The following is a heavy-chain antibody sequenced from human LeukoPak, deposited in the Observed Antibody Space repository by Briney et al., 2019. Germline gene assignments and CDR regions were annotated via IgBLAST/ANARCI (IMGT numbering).Heavy chain of an antibody. J-gene: IGHJ4*02. CDR1: GYFFSGYY. Sequence: ASVKVSCKASGYFFSGYYIHWVRQAPGQGLEWMGCINPNSGDTEYAQKFQGRVNMTRDMSSSTVYLELSSLRSDETALYYCARDRSVLSAIGKTRLFRYFDHWGQGTRVTVSS. CDR3: ARDRSVLSAIGKTRLFRYFDH. D-gene: IGHD2-2*01. CDR2: INPNSGDT. V-gene: IGHV1-2*02.